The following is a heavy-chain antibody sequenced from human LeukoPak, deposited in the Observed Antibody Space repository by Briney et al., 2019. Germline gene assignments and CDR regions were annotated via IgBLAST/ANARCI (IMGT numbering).Heavy chain of an antibody. J-gene: IGHJ4*02. Sequence: GGSLRLSYAASGFTFSSYAMSWVRQAPGKELEWVSDISGSGGSTYYADSVKGRFTISRDNSKNTLYLQMNSLRAEDTAVYYCAKIVVVPAATELDYWGQGTLVTVSS. CDR1: GFTFSSYA. CDR3: AKIVVVPAATELDY. CDR2: ISGSGGST. V-gene: IGHV3-23*01. D-gene: IGHD2-2*01.